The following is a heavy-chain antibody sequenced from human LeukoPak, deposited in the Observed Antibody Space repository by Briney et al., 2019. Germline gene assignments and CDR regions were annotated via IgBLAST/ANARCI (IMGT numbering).Heavy chain of an antibody. D-gene: IGHD5-24*01. Sequence: GGSLRLSCAASGFIFSSYAMHWVRQAPGKGLEWVAVISYDGSNKYYADSVKGRFTISRDNSKNTLYLQMNSLRAEDTAVYYCARGGEEMATISYWGQGTLVTVSS. V-gene: IGHV3-30-3*01. J-gene: IGHJ4*02. CDR3: ARGGEEMATISY. CDR2: ISYDGSNK. CDR1: GFIFSSYA.